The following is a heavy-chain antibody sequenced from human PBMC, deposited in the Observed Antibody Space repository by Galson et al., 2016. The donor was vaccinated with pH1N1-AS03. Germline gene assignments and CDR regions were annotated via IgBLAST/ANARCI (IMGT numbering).Heavy chain of an antibody. CDR2: IDWADDK. Sequence: PVLVKPTQTLTLTCSFSGLSVSTTGMRVSWIRQPPGKALEWLAFIDWADDKFYSTSLKTRLTISRDTSKNQVVLTMTNIDPVDTATYYCARMGGAGYNTYYFDFWGQGTLVTVSS. V-gene: IGHV2-70*04. CDR3: ARMGGAGYNTYYFDF. J-gene: IGHJ4*02. D-gene: IGHD5-24*01. CDR1: GLSVSTTGMR.